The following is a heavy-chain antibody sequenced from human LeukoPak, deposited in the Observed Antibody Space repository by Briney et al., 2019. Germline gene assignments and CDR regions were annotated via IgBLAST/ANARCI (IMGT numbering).Heavy chain of an antibody. V-gene: IGHV4-4*07. CDR1: GGSTTSYN. CDR2: IYISGTT. Sequence: SETLSLTCTFSGGSTTSYNWTWIRQPAGKGVEWIVRIYISGTTDYNPPLKSRVAMSLDTSRNQFSLRLSSVTAADTALYYWAREGYTGTYVIGVWGQGTLVTVSS. D-gene: IGHD1-26*01. CDR3: AREGYTGTYVIGV. J-gene: IGHJ4*02.